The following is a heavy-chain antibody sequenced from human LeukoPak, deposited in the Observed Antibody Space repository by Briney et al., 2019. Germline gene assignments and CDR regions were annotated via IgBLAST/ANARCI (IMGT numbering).Heavy chain of an antibody. J-gene: IGHJ4*02. CDR1: GFTFSSYA. Sequence: GGSLRLSCAASGFTFSSYAMSWVRQAPGKGLEWVSAISGSGGSTYYADSVKDRFTISRDNSKNTLYLQMNSLRAEDTAVYYCAKDPGEYYYDSSGYRGDYWGQGTLVTVPS. V-gene: IGHV3-23*01. CDR2: ISGSGGST. CDR3: AKDPGEYYYDSSGYRGDY. D-gene: IGHD3-22*01.